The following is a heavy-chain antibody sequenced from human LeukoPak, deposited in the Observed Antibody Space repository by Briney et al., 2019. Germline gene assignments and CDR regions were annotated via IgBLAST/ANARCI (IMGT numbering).Heavy chain of an antibody. CDR2: ISGSGGST. CDR1: GIIFSSYA. D-gene: IGHD1-26*01. CDR3: AKNGVVGATVVDY. V-gene: IGHV3-23*01. Sequence: GSLRLSCAASGIIFSSYAMSWVRQAPGKGLEWVSAISGSGGSTYYADSMKGRFTISRDNSKNTLYPQMNSLRAEDTAVYYCAKNGVVGATVVDYWGQGTLVTVSS. J-gene: IGHJ4*02.